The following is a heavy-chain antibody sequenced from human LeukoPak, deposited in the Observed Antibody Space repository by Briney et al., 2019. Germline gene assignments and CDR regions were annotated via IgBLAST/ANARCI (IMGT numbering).Heavy chain of an antibody. D-gene: IGHD1-26*01. V-gene: IGHV3-21*04. Sequence: PGGSLRLSCAASGFTFSSYSMNWVRQAPGKGLEWVSSISSSSSYIYYADSVKGRFTISRDNAKNSLYLQMNSLRAEDTAVYYCAKGKGMIVGNYYFGYWGQGTLVTVSS. CDR2: ISSSSSYI. CDR3: AKGKGMIVGNYYFGY. CDR1: GFTFSSYS. J-gene: IGHJ4*02.